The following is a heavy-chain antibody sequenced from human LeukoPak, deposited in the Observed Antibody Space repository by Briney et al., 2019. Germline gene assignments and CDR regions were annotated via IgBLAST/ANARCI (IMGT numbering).Heavy chain of an antibody. CDR3: ARDEAYSYGHNHYYYGMDV. CDR1: GFTFSYYG. CDR2: ISYDGSNK. V-gene: IGHV3-30*19. D-gene: IGHD5-18*01. Sequence: TGGSLRLSCTASGFTFSYYGIHWVRQAPGKGLEWVAVISYDGSNKYYADSVKGRFTISRDNSKNTLYLQMNSLRAEDTAVYYCARDEAYSYGHNHYYYGMDVWGQGTTVTVSS. J-gene: IGHJ6*02.